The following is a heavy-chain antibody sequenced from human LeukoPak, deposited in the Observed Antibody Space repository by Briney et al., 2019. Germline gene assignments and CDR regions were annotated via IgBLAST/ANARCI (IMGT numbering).Heavy chain of an antibody. D-gene: IGHD3-3*01. J-gene: IGHJ6*02. CDR3: ARDMYYDFWSGYSPYYYGMDV. CDR1: GFTFSSYS. CDR2: ISSSSSYI. Sequence: GGSLRLSCAASGFTFSSYSMNWVRQAPGKGLEWVSSISSSSSYIYYADSVKGRFTISRDNAKNSLYLQMNSLRAEDTAVYYCARDMYYDFWSGYSPYYYGMDVWGQGTTVTVS. V-gene: IGHV3-21*01.